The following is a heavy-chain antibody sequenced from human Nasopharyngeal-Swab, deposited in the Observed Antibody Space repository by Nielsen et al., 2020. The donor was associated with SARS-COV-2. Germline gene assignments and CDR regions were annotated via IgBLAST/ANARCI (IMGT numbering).Heavy chain of an antibody. D-gene: IGHD1-26*01. CDR3: ARFSGSYYFDY. CDR2: INPSGGST. CDR1: GYTFISYY. Sequence: ASVQVSCKASGYTFISYYMHWVRQAPGQGLEWMGIINPSGGSTSYAQKFQGRVTMIRDASTSTVYMELSSLRSEDTAVYYCARFSGSYYFDYWGQGTLVTVSS. V-gene: IGHV1-46*01. J-gene: IGHJ4*02.